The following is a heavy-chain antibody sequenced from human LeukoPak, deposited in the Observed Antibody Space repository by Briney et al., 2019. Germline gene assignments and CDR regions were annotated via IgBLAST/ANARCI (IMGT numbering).Heavy chain of an antibody. CDR2: INHSGST. J-gene: IGHJ6*02. V-gene: IGHV4-34*01. CDR1: VGSFSGYY. D-gene: IGHD6-6*01. CDR3: ASRIAARLPSCYYYGMDV. Sequence: PSETLSLTCAVYVGSFSGYYWSWIRHPPREGREWSGEINHSGSTNYNTPLKSRVTTSVHTSKNQFSLKLSSVTAAETAVYYCASRIAARLPSCYYYGMDVWGQGTTVTVSS.